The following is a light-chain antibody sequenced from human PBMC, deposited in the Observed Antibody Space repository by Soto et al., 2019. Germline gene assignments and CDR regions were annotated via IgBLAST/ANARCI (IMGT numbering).Light chain of an antibody. CDR2: DVT. V-gene: IGLV2-14*03. J-gene: IGLJ1*01. CDR3: QSYDSNLSARYV. CDR1: SSDVGGYDH. Sequence: QSVLTQPASVSGSPGQSITISCTGTSSDVGGYDHVSWYQQHPGKAPRLIIYDVTNRPSGVSHRFSGSKSANTASLTITGLQAEDEGDYYCQSYDSNLSARYVFGTGTKLTVL.